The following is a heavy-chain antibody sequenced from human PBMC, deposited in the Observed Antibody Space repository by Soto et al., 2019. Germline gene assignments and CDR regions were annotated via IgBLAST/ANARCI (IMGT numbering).Heavy chain of an antibody. J-gene: IGHJ4*02. D-gene: IGHD6-19*01. CDR2: ISGSGGST. Sequence: GGSLRLSCAASGFTFSSYAMSWVRQAPGKGLEWVSAISGSGGSTYYADSVKGRFTISRDNSKNTLYLQMNSLRAEDTAVYYCAKDPSEYSSGWYDYWGQGTLVTVSS. CDR1: GFTFSSYA. V-gene: IGHV3-23*01. CDR3: AKDPSEYSSGWYDY.